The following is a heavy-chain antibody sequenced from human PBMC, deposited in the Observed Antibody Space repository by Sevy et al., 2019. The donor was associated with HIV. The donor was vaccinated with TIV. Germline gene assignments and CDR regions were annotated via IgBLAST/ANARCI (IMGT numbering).Heavy chain of an antibody. Sequence: GGSLRLSCAASRFTFSSYWMSWVRQAPGKGLEWVANINQDGGEKYHMDSVKGRFTISRDNSKSSLYLQMNSLRGEDTAVYYCALERLSSNVAEYFQNWGQGTLVTVSS. J-gene: IGHJ1*01. CDR2: INQDGGEK. D-gene: IGHD1-1*01. CDR1: RFTFSSYW. V-gene: IGHV3-7*01. CDR3: ALERLSSNVAEYFQN.